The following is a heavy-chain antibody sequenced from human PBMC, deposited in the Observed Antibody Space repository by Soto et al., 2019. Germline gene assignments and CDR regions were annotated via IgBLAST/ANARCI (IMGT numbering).Heavy chain of an antibody. CDR3: AREVQPVVRREYDC. CDR1: GLTFSSWT. CDR2: VSGGGTT. D-gene: IGHD1-1*01. V-gene: IGHV3-21*01. Sequence: PGGSLRLSCAVSGLTFSSWTMNWVRQAPGKGLEWVSSVSGGGTTYYADSVKGRFTISRDNARNSLYLQMNSLRTEDTAVYYWAREVQPVVRREYDCWGQGTLVTVSS. J-gene: IGHJ4*02.